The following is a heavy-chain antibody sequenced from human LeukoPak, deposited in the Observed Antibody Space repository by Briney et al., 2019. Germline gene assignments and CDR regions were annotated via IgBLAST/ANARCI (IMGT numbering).Heavy chain of an antibody. CDR2: INKDGSST. CDR3: AREDCSSTSCYPDY. Sequence: GGSLRLSCAASGFTFSSYWMHWVCHAPGKGLVWVSRINKDGSSTSYADSVKGRFTISRDNAKNTLYLQMNSLRAEDTAVYYCAREDCSSTSCYPDYWGQGTLVTVSS. V-gene: IGHV3-74*01. CDR1: GFTFSSYW. J-gene: IGHJ4*02. D-gene: IGHD2-2*01.